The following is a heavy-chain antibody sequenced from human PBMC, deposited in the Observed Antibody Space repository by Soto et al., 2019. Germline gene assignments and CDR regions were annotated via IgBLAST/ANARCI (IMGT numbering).Heavy chain of an antibody. V-gene: IGHV3-7*01. CDR2: IKQDGSEK. CDR3: ARLPVPGSGEEQGNYYYYYMDV. J-gene: IGHJ6*03. Sequence: GGSLRLSCAASGFTFSSYWMSWVRQAPGKGLEWVANIKQDGSEKYYVDSVKGRFTISRDNAKNSLYLQMNSLRAEDTAVYYCARLPVPGSGEEQGNYYYYYMDVWGKGTTVTVSS. CDR1: GFTFSSYW. D-gene: IGHD3-10*01.